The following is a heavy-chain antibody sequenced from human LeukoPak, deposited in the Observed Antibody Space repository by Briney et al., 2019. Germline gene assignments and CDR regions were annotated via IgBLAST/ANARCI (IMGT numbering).Heavy chain of an antibody. V-gene: IGHV5-51*01. Sequence: GEALKISWKGSGYSFTSNWIGWVRQMPGKGLEWMGIIYPGDSETTYSPSFQGQVTISADKSITTTCLQWDSLKASDTAMYYCARHPWGIKVADYWGQGTLVTVSS. D-gene: IGHD3-16*01. CDR3: ARHPWGIKVADY. CDR2: IYPGDSET. CDR1: GYSFTSNW. J-gene: IGHJ4*02.